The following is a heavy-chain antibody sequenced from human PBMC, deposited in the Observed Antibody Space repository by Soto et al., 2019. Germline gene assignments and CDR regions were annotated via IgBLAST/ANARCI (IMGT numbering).Heavy chain of an antibody. CDR1: GYNFTKYW. CDR2: IYPGDSDT. CDR3: ARSGVQAVVTAMPGAFDI. D-gene: IGHD2-21*02. V-gene: IGHV5-51*01. J-gene: IGHJ3*02. Sequence: GGSLKISYKGSGYNFTKYWSGRLRQMPGKGLEWMGIIYPGDSDTRYSPSFQGQVTISADKSISTAYLQWSSLKASDTAMYYCARSGVQAVVTAMPGAFDIWGQGTMVTGSS.